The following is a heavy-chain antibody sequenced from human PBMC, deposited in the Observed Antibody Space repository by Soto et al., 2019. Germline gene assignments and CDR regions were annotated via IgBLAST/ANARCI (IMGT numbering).Heavy chain of an antibody. D-gene: IGHD6-19*01. Sequence: QITLKESGPTLVKPTQTLTLTCTFSGFSLSTSGVSVGWIRQSPGKALEWLALIFWDDDKRYSPSLKSRLTISKGTSKDQVVLTMTNMDPVDTATYYCAHRPVDSSGWYQNFDYWGQGTLVTDSS. CDR2: IFWDDDK. CDR1: GFSLSTSGVS. V-gene: IGHV2-5*02. CDR3: AHRPVDSSGWYQNFDY. J-gene: IGHJ4*02.